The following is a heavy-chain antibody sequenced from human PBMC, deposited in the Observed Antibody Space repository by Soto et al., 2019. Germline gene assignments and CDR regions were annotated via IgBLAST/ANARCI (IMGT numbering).Heavy chain of an antibody. V-gene: IGHV6-1*01. CDR2: TYYRSKWYN. CDR3: ARGMLAAAGIVGWFDP. Sequence: SQTLSLTCAISGDSVSSNSAAWNWIRQSLSRGLEWLGRTYYRSKWYNDYAVSVKSRITINPDTSKNQFSLQLNSVTPEDTAVYYCARGMLAAAGIVGWFDPWGQGTLVTVSS. D-gene: IGHD6-13*01. J-gene: IGHJ5*02. CDR1: GDSVSSNSAA.